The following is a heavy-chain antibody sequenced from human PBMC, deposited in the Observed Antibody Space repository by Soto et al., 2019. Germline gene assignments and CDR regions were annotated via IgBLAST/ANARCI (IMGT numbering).Heavy chain of an antibody. J-gene: IGHJ4*02. CDR1: GYTFTSYA. D-gene: IGHD1-1*01. Sequence: QVQLVQSGAEVKKPGASVKVSCKASGYTFTSYAMHWVRQAPGQRLEWMGWINAGNGNTKYSQKFQGRVTITRDTSASTAYMELSSLRSEDTAVYYCARSPFYNWNDVLLGFDYWGQGTLVTVSS. V-gene: IGHV1-3*01. CDR2: INAGNGNT. CDR3: ARSPFYNWNDVLLGFDY.